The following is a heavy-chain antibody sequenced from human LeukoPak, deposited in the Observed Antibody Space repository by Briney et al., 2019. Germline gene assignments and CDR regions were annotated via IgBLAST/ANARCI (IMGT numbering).Heavy chain of an antibody. V-gene: IGHV1-2*06. J-gene: IGHJ4*02. CDR1: GYTFTAYY. CDR2: INRNSGDT. Sequence: ASVKVSCKASGYTFTAYYLHWVRQAPGQGLEWMGRINRNSGDTTYAQKFQGRVTMTRDTSISTAYMELSSLRSEDTAVYYCARATGTESFDYWGQGTLVTVSS. D-gene: IGHD1-1*01. CDR3: ARATGTESFDY.